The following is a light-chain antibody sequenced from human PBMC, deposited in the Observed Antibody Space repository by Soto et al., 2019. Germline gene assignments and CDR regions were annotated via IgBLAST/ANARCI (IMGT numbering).Light chain of an antibody. CDR1: QSISSW. V-gene: IGKV1-5*01. CDR3: QQYHRSSIT. Sequence: DIQMTQSPSTLSASVGDRVTITCRASQSISSWLAWYQQKPGKAPKLLIYDASSLERGVPSRFSGTGSGTEFTLTISSLHPDDFATYYCQQYHRSSITFGQGTRLEI. CDR2: DAS. J-gene: IGKJ5*01.